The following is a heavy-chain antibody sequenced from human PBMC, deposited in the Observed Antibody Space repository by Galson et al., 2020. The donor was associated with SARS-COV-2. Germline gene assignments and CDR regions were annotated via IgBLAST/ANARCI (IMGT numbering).Heavy chain of an antibody. V-gene: IGHV3-23*03. CDR1: GFTFSNQA. Sequence: TGGSLRLSCAASGFTFSNQAMSWVRQAPGKGLEWVSIINSVGTNTYYADSVKGRFTISRDNSKNTLYLQMNSLRVEDTSLYSCAHYSGSGKYFDYWGQGTLVTVSS. CDR2: INSVGTNT. D-gene: IGHD3-10*01. CDR3: AHYSGSGKYFDY. J-gene: IGHJ4*02.